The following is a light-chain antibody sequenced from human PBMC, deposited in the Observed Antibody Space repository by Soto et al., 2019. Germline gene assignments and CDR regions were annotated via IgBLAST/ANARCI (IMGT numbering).Light chain of an antibody. J-gene: IGKJ1*01. Sequence: DIEMTQSPSTLSASLGDRVTITCRASQSISSWLAWYQQKPGKAPKLLIYRASSLDSGVPSRFSGSGSGTEFTLTISSLQPDDFAAYYCQQYNSYRRTFGQGTKVEIK. V-gene: IGKV1-5*03. CDR2: RAS. CDR1: QSISSW. CDR3: QQYNSYRRT.